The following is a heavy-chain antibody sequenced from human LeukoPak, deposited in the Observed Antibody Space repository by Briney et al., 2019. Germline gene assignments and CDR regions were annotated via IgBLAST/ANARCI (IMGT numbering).Heavy chain of an antibody. CDR2: INPDTGDK. V-gene: IGHV1-8*03. CDR3: ARTTSMTASGYDY. Sequence: GASVTVSCTASGYTFTNYHINWVRQASGQGLEWMAWINPDTGDKGYARTFQDRVTITTDTSVSTAYMELSSLSSEDTAVYFCARTTSMTASGYDYWGQGTLVTVSS. D-gene: IGHD2-21*02. J-gene: IGHJ4*02. CDR1: GYTFTNYH.